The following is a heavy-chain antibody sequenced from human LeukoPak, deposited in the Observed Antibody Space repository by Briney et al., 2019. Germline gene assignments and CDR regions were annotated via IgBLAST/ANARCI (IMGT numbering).Heavy chain of an antibody. Sequence: SETLSLTCTVSGGSISSSSYYWGWIRQPPGKGLEWFGSIYYSGSTYYNPSLKSRVTISVDTSKNQFSLKLSSVTAADTAVYYCAAAYGSGAWGQGTLVTVSS. CDR2: IYYSGST. D-gene: IGHD3-10*01. J-gene: IGHJ5*02. CDR3: AAAYGSGA. CDR1: GGSISSSSYY. V-gene: IGHV4-39*01.